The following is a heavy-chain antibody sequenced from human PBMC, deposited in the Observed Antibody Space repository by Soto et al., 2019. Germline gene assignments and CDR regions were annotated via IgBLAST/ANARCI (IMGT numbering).Heavy chain of an antibody. D-gene: IGHD4-17*01. J-gene: IGHJ5*02. CDR3: ARDFTTVTTPSSNWFDP. CDR1: GGTFSSYA. V-gene: IGHV1-69*13. CDR2: IIPIFGTA. Sequence: GASVKVSCKASGGTFSSYAISWVRQAPGQGLEWMGGIIPIFGTANYAQKFQGRVTITADESTSTAYMELSSLRSEDTAVYYCARDFTTVTTPSSNWFDPWGQGTMVTVYS.